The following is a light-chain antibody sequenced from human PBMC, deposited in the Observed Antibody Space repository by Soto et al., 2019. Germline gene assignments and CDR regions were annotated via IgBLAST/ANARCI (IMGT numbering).Light chain of an antibody. CDR2: EVS. CDR3: SSYATSSTPV. CDR1: SSDVGGYNY. Sequence: QSALTQPASVSGSPGQTITISCTGTSSDVGGYNYLSWYQQHPGKAPKVMIYEVSNRPSGVSNRFSGSKSGNTASLTICGLQAEDEADYFCSSYATSSTPVFGGGTKLTVL. J-gene: IGLJ3*02. V-gene: IGLV2-14*01.